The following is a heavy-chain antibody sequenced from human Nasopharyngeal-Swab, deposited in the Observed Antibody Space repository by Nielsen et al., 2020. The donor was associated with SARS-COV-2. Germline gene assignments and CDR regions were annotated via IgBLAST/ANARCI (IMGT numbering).Heavy chain of an antibody. V-gene: IGHV1-2*06. CDR1: GYTFTGYY. CDR3: ARETQDYYYYYYGMDV. CDR2: INPNSGGT. Sequence: ASMKVSCKDSGYTFTGYYMHWVRQAPGQGLEWMGRINPNSGGTNYAQKFQGRVTMTRDTSISTAYMELSRLRSDDTAVYYCARETQDYYYYYYGMDVWGQGTTVTVSS. J-gene: IGHJ6*02.